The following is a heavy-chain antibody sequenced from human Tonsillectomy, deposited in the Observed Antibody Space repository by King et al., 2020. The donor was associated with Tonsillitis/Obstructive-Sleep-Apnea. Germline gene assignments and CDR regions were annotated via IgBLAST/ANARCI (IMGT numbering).Heavy chain of an antibody. Sequence: HVQLVESGGGVVQPGRSLRLSCAASGFTFSSYGMHWVRQAPGKGLEWVAVISYDGSNKYYADSVKGRFTISRDNSKNTLSLQMNSLRAEDTAVYYCATGNYYDSSGYDYWGQGTLVTVSS. CDR3: ATGNYYDSSGYDY. V-gene: IGHV3-30*03. J-gene: IGHJ4*02. CDR2: ISYDGSNK. CDR1: GFTFSSYG. D-gene: IGHD3-22*01.